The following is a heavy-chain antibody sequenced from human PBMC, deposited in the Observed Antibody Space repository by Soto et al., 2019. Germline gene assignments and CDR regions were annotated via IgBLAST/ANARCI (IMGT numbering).Heavy chain of an antibody. CDR2: ISDDGSQK. D-gene: IGHD6-19*01. CDR3: AKEAPGGWHFFDT. V-gene: IGHV3-30*02. J-gene: IGHJ4*02. CDR1: GFTFRTYG. Sequence: GSLRLAGAASGFTFRTYGMHWVREAPGKGLEWVAFISDDGSQKYYGDSVKGRFTISRDNSKNTLSLRMISLRTEDTSVYYCAKEAPGGWHFFDTWGQGTLVTVSS.